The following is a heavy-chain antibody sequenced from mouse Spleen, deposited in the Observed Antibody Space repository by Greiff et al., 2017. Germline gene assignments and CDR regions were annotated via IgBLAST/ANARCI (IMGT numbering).Heavy chain of an antibody. CDR3: ARQLRDYYAMDY. J-gene: IGHJ4*01. D-gene: IGHD1-1*01. V-gene: IGHV5-9*04. Sequence: EVKLMESGGGLVKLGGSLKLSCAASGFTFSSYAMSWVRQTPEKRLEWVATISSGGGNTYYPDSVKGRFTISRDNAKNTLYLQMSSLKSEDTAMYYCARQLRDYYAMDYWGQGTSVTVSS. CDR1: GFTFSSYA. CDR2: ISSGGGNT.